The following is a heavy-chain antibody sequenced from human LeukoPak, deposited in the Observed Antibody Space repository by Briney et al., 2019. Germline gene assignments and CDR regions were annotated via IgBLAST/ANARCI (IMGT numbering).Heavy chain of an antibody. CDR2: IYYSGST. J-gene: IGHJ3*02. V-gene: IGHV4-39*01. CDR1: GDSISSSSSY. Sequence: SETLSLTCSVSGDSISSSSSYWGWIRQPPGKGLEWIGSIYYSGSTYYNPSLKSRVTISVDTSKNQFSLKLSSVTAADTAVYYCARHRGVNWYYYGSGSYPGAFDIWGQGTMVTVSS. CDR3: ARHRGVNWYYYGSGSYPGAFDI. D-gene: IGHD3-10*01.